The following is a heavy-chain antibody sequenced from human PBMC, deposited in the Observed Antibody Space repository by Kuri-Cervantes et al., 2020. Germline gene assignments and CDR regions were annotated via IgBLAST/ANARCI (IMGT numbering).Heavy chain of an antibody. D-gene: IGHD3-9*01. J-gene: IGHJ4*02. CDR2: ISYDGSNK. Sequence: GGSLRLSCAASGFTFSSYAMHWVRQAPGKGLEWVAVISYDGSNKYYADSVKGQFTISRDNSKNTLYLQMNSLRAEDTAVYYCARGAVLRYFDWLPLQYYFDYWGQGTLVTVSS. CDR1: GFTFSSYA. V-gene: IGHV3-30-3*01. CDR3: ARGAVLRYFDWLPLQYYFDY.